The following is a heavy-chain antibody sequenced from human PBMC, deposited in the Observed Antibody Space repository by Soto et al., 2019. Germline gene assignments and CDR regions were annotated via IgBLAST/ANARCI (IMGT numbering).Heavy chain of an antibody. CDR3: ARRGPGTYFDY. J-gene: IGHJ4*02. D-gene: IGHD6-13*01. V-gene: IGHV3-23*01. CDR2: ISGSGGST. CDR1: GFTFSSYA. Sequence: EVQLLESGGGLVQPGGSRRLSCAASGFTFSSYAMSWVRQAPGKGLEWVSVISGSGGSTYYADSVKGRFTISRDNSKNTLYLQMNSLRAEDTAGYYCARRGPGTYFDYWGQGTLVTVSS.